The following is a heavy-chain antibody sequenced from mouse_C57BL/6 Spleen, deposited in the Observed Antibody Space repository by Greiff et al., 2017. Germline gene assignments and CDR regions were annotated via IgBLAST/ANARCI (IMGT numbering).Heavy chain of an antibody. V-gene: IGHV3-6*01. Sequence: EVQLQQSGPGLVKPSQSLSLTCSVTGYSITSGYYWNWIRQFPGNKLEWMGYISYDGSNNYNPSLKNRISITRDTSKNQFFLKLNSVTTEDTATYYCAREGIGSDYWGQGTTLTVSS. CDR3: AREGIGSDY. D-gene: IGHD2-2*01. J-gene: IGHJ2*01. CDR1: GYSITSGYY. CDR2: ISYDGSN.